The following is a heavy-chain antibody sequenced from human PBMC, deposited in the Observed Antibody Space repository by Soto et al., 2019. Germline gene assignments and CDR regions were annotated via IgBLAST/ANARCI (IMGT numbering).Heavy chain of an antibody. V-gene: IGHV1-46*01. CDR2: INLSGGIT. CDR1: GYTLTSYY. D-gene: IGHD2-2*01. J-gene: IGHJ6*02. Sequence: ASVKVSCKASGYTLTSYYLHWVRQAPGQGPEWMGIINLSGGITNDAQKFQDRVTMTSDTSTSTVYMELSSLRSEDTAVYYRARGISTTRYYYYYGMDVWGQGTTVTVS. CDR3: ARGISTTRYYYYYGMDV.